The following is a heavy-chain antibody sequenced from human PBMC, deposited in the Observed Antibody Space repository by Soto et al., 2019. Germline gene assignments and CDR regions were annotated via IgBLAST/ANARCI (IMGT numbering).Heavy chain of an antibody. Sequence: SGGSLRLSCAASGFTFSSYWMSWVRQAPGKGLEWVANIKQDGSEKYYVDSVKGRFTISRDNAKNSLYLQMNSLRAEDTAVYYCARENPSDYYGMDVWGQGXTVTVYS. CDR2: IKQDGSEK. V-gene: IGHV3-7*01. J-gene: IGHJ6*02. CDR3: ARENPSDYYGMDV. CDR1: GFTFSSYW.